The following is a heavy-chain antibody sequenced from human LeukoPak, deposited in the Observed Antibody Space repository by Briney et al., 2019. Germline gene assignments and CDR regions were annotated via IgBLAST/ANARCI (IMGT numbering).Heavy chain of an antibody. CDR3: ASTRAAAGTGYAFDI. CDR2: ISAYNGNT. J-gene: IGHJ3*02. V-gene: IGHV1-18*01. CDR1: GYTFTSYG. Sequence: ASVKVSCKASGYTFTSYGISWVRQAPGQGLEWMGWISAYNGNTNYAQKLQGRVTMTTDTSTSTAYMELRSLRSDDTAVYYCASTRAAAGTGYAFDIWGQGTMVTVSS. D-gene: IGHD6-13*01.